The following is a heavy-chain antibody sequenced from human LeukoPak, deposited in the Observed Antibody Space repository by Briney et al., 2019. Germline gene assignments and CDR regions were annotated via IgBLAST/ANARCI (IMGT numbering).Heavy chain of an antibody. CDR2: IDPNSGGT. CDR1: GYTFTGYY. CDR3: ARDVGSGGAFAFDI. D-gene: IGHD2-15*01. V-gene: IGHV1-2*02. J-gene: IGHJ3*02. Sequence: GASVKVSCKASGYTFTGYYMHWVRQAPGQGLEWVAWIDPNSGGTNYAQKFQGRVTMTRDTSIGTAYMELRRLRSDDTAMYYCARDVGSGGAFAFDIWGQGTMVTVSS.